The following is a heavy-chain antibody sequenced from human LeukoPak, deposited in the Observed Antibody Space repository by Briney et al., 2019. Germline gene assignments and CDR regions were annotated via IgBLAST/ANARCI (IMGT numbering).Heavy chain of an antibody. V-gene: IGHV4-61*02. J-gene: IGHJ6*03. CDR2: INTSGST. CDR1: GGSISSGSYY. CDR3: ARSSEGRYYYDSSGFSYYYYYMDV. D-gene: IGHD3-22*01. Sequence: PSQTLSLTCTVSGGSISSGSYYWSWIRQPAGKGLEWIGRINTSGSTNYNPSLKSRVTISIETSKNQFSLKLSSVTAADTAVYYCARSSEGRYYYDSSGFSYYYYYMDVWGKGTTVTISS.